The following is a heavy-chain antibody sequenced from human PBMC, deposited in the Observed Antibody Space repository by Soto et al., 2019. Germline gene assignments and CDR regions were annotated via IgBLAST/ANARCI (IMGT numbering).Heavy chain of an antibody. CDR2: INHSGST. CDR1: GGSFSGYY. Sequence: QVQLQQWGAGLLKPSETLSLTCAVYGGSFSGYYWSWIRQPPGKGLEWIGEINHSGSTNYNTSLKRRVTLSVDTSKNQFSLKLSSVTAEDTAVYYCARGRGRYCSSTSCSAFDYWGQGTLVTVSS. D-gene: IGHD2-2*01. J-gene: IGHJ4*02. CDR3: ARGRGRYCSSTSCSAFDY. V-gene: IGHV4-34*01.